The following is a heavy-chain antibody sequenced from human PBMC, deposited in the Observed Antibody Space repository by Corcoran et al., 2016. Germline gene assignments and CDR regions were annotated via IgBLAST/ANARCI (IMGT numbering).Heavy chain of an antibody. CDR1: GFTFSSYG. Sequence: QVQLVESGGGVVQPGRSLRLSCAASGFTFSSYGMHWVRQAPGKGLGWVAVIWYDGSNKYYADSVKGRFTISRDNTKKTLDLQRNSLRAEHTAVYYCARDREYCSGGSCYSMDVWGQGTTVTVSS. D-gene: IGHD2-15*01. CDR3: ARDREYCSGGSCYSMDV. CDR2: IWYDGSNK. V-gene: IGHV3-33*01. J-gene: IGHJ6*02.